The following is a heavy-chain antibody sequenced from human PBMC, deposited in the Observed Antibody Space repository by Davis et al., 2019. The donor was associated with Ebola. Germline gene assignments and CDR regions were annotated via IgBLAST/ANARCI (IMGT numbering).Heavy chain of an antibody. J-gene: IGHJ3*02. CDR2: ISFDGSNK. V-gene: IGHV3-30-3*01. D-gene: IGHD1-26*01. Sequence: PGGSLRLSCAASGFTFSSYAMHWVRQAPGKGLEWVALISFDGSNKYYADSVKGRFTISRDNSKNTLYLQMNSLRAEDTAVYYCASGLEVGATSAFDIWGQGTMVTVSS. CDR3: ASGLEVGATSAFDI. CDR1: GFTFSSYA.